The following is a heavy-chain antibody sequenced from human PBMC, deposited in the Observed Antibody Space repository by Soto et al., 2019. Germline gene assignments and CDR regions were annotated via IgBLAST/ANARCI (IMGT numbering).Heavy chain of an antibody. Sequence: SSETLSLTCTVYGGSFSGYYWSWIRQPPGKGLEWIGEINHSGSTNYNPSLKSRVTISVDTSKNQFSLKLSSVTAADTAVYYCARARYFDWLLAFAKYYFVYWGQGTLVTVSS. CDR1: GGSFSGYY. D-gene: IGHD3-9*01. CDR3: ARARYFDWLLAFAKYYFVY. J-gene: IGHJ4*02. V-gene: IGHV4-34*01. CDR2: INHSGST.